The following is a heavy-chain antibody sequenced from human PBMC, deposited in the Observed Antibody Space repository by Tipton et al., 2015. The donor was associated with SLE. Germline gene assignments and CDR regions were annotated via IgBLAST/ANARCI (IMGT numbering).Heavy chain of an antibody. J-gene: IGHJ4*02. CDR3: ARTVGSHRNYYFDY. V-gene: IGHV4-59*01. CDR2: IYYSGSG. CDR1: GGSISNYY. D-gene: IGHD1-26*01. Sequence: LRLSCTVSGGSISNYYWSWIRLPPGKGLECIGYIYYSGSGNYSPSLKSRVTMSIDTSKNQFSMKLSSVTAADTAVYYCARTVGSHRNYYFDYWGQGTLVTVSP.